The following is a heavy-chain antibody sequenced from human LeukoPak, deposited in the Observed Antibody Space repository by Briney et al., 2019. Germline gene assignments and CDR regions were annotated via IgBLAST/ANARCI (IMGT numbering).Heavy chain of an antibody. Sequence: GGSLRLSRAASGFIFDDYAMHWLRQAPGKGLEWVSGINWNSGTIGYADSVKGRFTISRDNAKNSLYLQMNSLRADDMAFYYCARDRFRYCSGAYCSHFEFWGEGTLVSVSS. CDR3: ARDRFRYCSGAYCSHFEF. V-gene: IGHV3-9*03. CDR1: GFIFDDYA. J-gene: IGHJ4*02. D-gene: IGHD2-15*01. CDR2: INWNSGTI.